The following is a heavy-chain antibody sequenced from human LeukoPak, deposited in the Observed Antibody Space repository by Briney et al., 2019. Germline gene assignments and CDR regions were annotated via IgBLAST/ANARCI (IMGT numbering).Heavy chain of an antibody. CDR1: GGSISTYY. J-gene: IGHJ4*02. Sequence: KPSETLSLTCTVSGGSISTYYWSWIRQPPGKGLEWIGYIHYSGSTNYNPSLKSRVTISVDTSKNQFSLKLTSVTAADTAVYYCARDGANWGFDYWGQGALVTVSS. V-gene: IGHV4-59*01. D-gene: IGHD7-27*01. CDR3: ARDGANWGFDY. CDR2: IHYSGST.